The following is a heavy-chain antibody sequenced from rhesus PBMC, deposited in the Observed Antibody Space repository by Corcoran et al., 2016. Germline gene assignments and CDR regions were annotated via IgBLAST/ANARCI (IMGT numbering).Heavy chain of an antibody. CDR3: IRPPNFKIADY. Sequence: QVQLQESGPGLVKSSETLSLTCAVSGASISSYSWGWIRQPPGKGLEWIGESNGNSGITYNNASLKSRVTISKDASKNQFSLKLTSVTAADTAVYFCIRPPNFKIADYWGQGVLVTVSS. J-gene: IGHJ4*01. CDR2: SNGNSGIT. D-gene: IGHD1-44*01. V-gene: IGHV4-80*01. CDR1: GASISSYS.